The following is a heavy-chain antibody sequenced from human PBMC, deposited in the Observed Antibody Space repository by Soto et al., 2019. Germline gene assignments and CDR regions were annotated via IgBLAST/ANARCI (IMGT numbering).Heavy chain of an antibody. J-gene: IGHJ6*02. CDR3: ARERKGMDV. CDR2: IIPIFGTA. Sequence: SVKVSCKASGGTFSSYAISWVRQAPGQGLEWMGGIIPIFGTANYAQKFQGRVTMTRNTSISTAYMELSSLRSEDTAVYYCARERKGMDVWGQGTTVTVSS. CDR1: GGTFSSYA. V-gene: IGHV1-69*05.